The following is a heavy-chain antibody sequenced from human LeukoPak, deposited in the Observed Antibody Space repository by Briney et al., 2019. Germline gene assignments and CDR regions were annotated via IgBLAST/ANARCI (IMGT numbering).Heavy chain of an antibody. Sequence: PGGSLRLSCAASGFTFSSYGMHWVRQAPGKGLEWVAFIRYDGSNKYYADSVKGRFTISRDNSKNTLYLQMNSLRAEDTAVYYCAKGCYYGPRRAYYYYYMDVWGKGATVTVS. CDR2: IRYDGSNK. V-gene: IGHV3-30*02. J-gene: IGHJ6*03. D-gene: IGHD1-26*01. CDR3: AKGCYYGPRRAYYYYYMDV. CDR1: GFTFSSYG.